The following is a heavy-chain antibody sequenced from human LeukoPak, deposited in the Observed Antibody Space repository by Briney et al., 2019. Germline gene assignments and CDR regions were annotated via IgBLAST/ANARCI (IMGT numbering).Heavy chain of an antibody. CDR2: IWYDGSNK. Sequence: GSLRLSCAASGFTFSSYGMHWVRQAPGKGLEWVAVIWYDGSNKYYADSVKGRFTTSRDNSKNTLYLQMNSLRAEDTAVYYCAEDPAPYTAMVTGWFDPWGQGTLVTVSS. V-gene: IGHV3-33*06. CDR3: AEDPAPYTAMVTGWFDP. J-gene: IGHJ5*02. D-gene: IGHD5-18*01. CDR1: GFTFSSYG.